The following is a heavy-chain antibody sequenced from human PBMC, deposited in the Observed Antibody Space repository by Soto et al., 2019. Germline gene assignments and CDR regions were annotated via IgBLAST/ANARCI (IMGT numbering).Heavy chain of an antibody. J-gene: IGHJ4*02. Sequence: GSLRLSCAASGFTFSSYAMHWVRQAPGKGLEWVAVISYDGSNKYYADSVKGRFTISRDNSKNTLYLQMNSLRAEDMAVYYCAKDPFRSSGTQFDYWGQGTLVTVSS. CDR1: GFTFSSYA. V-gene: IGHV3-30-3*01. CDR2: ISYDGSNK. CDR3: AKDPFRSSGTQFDY. D-gene: IGHD6-6*01.